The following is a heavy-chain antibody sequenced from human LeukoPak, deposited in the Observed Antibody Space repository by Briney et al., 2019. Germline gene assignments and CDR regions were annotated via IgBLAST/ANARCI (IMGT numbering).Heavy chain of an antibody. CDR1: GFTFSSYA. J-gene: IGHJ4*02. V-gene: IGHV3-30-3*01. Sequence: GGSLRLSCAASGFTFSSYAMHWVRRAPGKGLEWVAVISYDGSNKYYADSVKGRFTISRDNSKNTLYLQMNSLRAEDTAVYYCARDGFWNYPDYWGQGTLVTVSS. CDR3: ARDGFWNYPDY. CDR2: ISYDGSNK. D-gene: IGHD1-7*01.